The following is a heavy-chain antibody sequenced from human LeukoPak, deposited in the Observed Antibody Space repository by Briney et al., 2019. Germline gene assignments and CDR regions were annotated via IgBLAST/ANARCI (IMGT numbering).Heavy chain of an antibody. CDR2: INHSGST. J-gene: IGHJ4*02. CDR1: GGSFSGYY. V-gene: IGHV4-34*01. Sequence: SETLSLTCAVYGGSFSGYYWSWIRQPPGKGLEWIGEINHSGSTNYNPSLMNRVTISVDTSKNQFSLKLSSVPAADTAVYYCAREGATYDYVWRSYRRHHYYFDYWGQGTRVTAS. D-gene: IGHD3-16*02. CDR3: AREGATYDYVWRSYRRHHYYFDY.